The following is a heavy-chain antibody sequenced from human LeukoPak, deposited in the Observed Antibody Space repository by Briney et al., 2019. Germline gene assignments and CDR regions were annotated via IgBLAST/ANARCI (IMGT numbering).Heavy chain of an antibody. CDR1: GGSFSGYY. J-gene: IGHJ4*02. CDR3: ARVGLLASDY. V-gene: IGHV4-34*01. D-gene: IGHD2-15*01. Sequence: SETLSLTCAVYGGSFSGYYWSWIRQPPGKGLEWIGEINHSGSTNYNPSLKSRVTISVDTSKNQFSLKLSSVTAADTAVYYCARVGLLASDYWGQGTLVTVSS. CDR2: INHSGST.